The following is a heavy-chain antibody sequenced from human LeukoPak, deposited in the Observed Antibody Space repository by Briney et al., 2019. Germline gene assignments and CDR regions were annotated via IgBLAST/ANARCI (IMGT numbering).Heavy chain of an antibody. CDR1: GYTFTSYY. J-gene: IGHJ4*02. Sequence: ASVKVSCKASGYTFTSYYMHWVRQAPGQGLEWMGIINPSGGGTSYAQKFQGRVTMTRDTSTNTVYMELSSLRSEDTAVYYCATGVLRFLDPPGSFDYWGQGTLVTVSS. CDR3: ATGVLRFLDPPGSFDY. CDR2: INPSGGGT. D-gene: IGHD3-3*01. V-gene: IGHV1-46*01.